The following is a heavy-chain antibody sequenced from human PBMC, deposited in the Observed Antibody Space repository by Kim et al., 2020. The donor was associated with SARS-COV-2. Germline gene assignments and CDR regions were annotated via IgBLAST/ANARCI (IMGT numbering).Heavy chain of an antibody. CDR3: ASSSSIAVAPQLWFDP. D-gene: IGHD6-19*01. J-gene: IGHJ5*02. CDR2: INHSGST. Sequence: SETLSLTCAVYGGSFSGYYWSWIRQPPGKGLEWIGEINHSGSTNYNPSLKSRVTISVDTSKNQFSLKLSSVTAADTAVYYCASSSSIAVAPQLWFDPWGQGTLVTVSS. V-gene: IGHV4-34*01. CDR1: GGSFSGYY.